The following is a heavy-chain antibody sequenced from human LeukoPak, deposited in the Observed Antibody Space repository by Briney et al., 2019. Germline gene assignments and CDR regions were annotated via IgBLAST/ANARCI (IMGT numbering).Heavy chain of an antibody. Sequence: PGGPLRLSCAASGFPFSSYGMHWVRQAPGKGLEGVSYISSSGSTIYYADSVKGRFTISRDNSKNTLYLQMNSLRAEDTAVYYCAKEAVAGTYFDYWGQGTLVTVSS. CDR3: AKEAVAGTYFDY. CDR1: GFPFSSYG. CDR2: ISSSGSTI. D-gene: IGHD6-19*01. J-gene: IGHJ4*02. V-gene: IGHV3-48*01.